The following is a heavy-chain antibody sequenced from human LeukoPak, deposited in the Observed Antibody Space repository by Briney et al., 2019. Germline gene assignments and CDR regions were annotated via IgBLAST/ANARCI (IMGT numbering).Heavy chain of an antibody. CDR2: MWSDGIRK. J-gene: IGHJ3*02. V-gene: IGHV3-33*01. D-gene: IGHD6-19*01. Sequence: PGGSLRLSCATSGVTFSYYGIHWVRQAPGKGLDWVAVMWSDGIRKYYTDSVKGRFTVSRDTSKNTQYLEMSSLRVEDTAVYYCTRDADTSGHYDIFDIWGQGTMVTVSS. CDR3: TRDADTSGHYDIFDI. CDR1: GVTFSYYG.